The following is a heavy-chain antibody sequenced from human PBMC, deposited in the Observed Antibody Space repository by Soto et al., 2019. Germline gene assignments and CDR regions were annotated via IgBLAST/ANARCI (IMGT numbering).Heavy chain of an antibody. CDR3: ARDGVVAGYDAFDI. J-gene: IGHJ3*02. CDR1: GGSISSYY. Sequence: PSETLSLTCTVSGGSISSYYWSWIRQPPGKGLEWIGYIYYSGSTNYNPSLKSRVTISVDTSKNQFSLKLSSVTAADTAVYYCARDGVVAGYDAFDIWGQGTMVTVSS. V-gene: IGHV4-59*01. CDR2: IYYSGST. D-gene: IGHD6-19*01.